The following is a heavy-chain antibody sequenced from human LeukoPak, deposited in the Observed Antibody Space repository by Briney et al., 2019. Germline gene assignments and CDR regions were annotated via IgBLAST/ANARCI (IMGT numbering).Heavy chain of an antibody. J-gene: IGHJ3*02. CDR1: GFTFSSYS. D-gene: IGHD3-10*01. CDR3: ARKGNAFDI. CDR2: INSRSSST. Sequence: GGSLRLSCAASGFTFSSYSMNWVRQAPGRGLEWVSYINSRSSSTYYADSVKGRFTISRDNAKNTLYLQMNSLRAEDTAVYYCARKGNAFDIWGQGTMVTVSS. V-gene: IGHV3-48*04.